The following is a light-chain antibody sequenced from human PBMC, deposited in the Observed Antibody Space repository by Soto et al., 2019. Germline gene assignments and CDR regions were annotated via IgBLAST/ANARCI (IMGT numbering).Light chain of an antibody. Sequence: QSVLTQPPSASGTPGQRVTISCSGSGSNIGSHDVYWYQHLPGTAPKVLIYRNDQRPSGVPDRFSASRSGTSASLAFSGLRSEDEADYYCVAWDDSLSGRVFGGGTKLTVL. CDR3: VAWDDSLSGRV. CDR2: RND. CDR1: GSNIGSHD. V-gene: IGLV1-47*02. J-gene: IGLJ3*02.